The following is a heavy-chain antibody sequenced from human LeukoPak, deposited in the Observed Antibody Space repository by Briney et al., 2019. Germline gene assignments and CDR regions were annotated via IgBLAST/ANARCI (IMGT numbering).Heavy chain of an antibody. CDR3: ARDIDRSSGYYRQRNWFDP. CDR1: GGTFSSYA. Sequence: GASVEVSCKASGGTFSSYAISWVRQAPGQGLEWMGRIIPIFGTANYAQKFQGRVTITTDESTSTAYMELSSLRSEDTAVYYCARDIDRSSGYYRQRNWFDPWGRGTLVTVSS. J-gene: IGHJ5*02. CDR2: IIPIFGTA. V-gene: IGHV1-69*05. D-gene: IGHD3-22*01.